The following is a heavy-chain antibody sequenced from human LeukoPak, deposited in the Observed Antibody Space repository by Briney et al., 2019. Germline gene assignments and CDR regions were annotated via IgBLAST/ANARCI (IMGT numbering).Heavy chain of an antibody. CDR2: ISSSSNYI. CDR3: PSDSVLGYSSGWYSLDHFDY. CDR1: GFTFSSYS. D-gene: IGHD6-19*01. Sequence: GGSLRLSCAASGFTFSSYSMNWVRQAPGKGLEWVSFISSSSNYIYYADSLKGRFTISRDNAKNALYLEMNSLRAGDTAVYYFPSDSVLGYSSGWYSLDHFDYRGQGTMATVPS. J-gene: IGHJ4*02. V-gene: IGHV3-21*01.